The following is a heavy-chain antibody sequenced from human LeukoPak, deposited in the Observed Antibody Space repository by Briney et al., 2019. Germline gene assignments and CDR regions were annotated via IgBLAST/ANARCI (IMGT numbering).Heavy chain of an antibody. CDR3: ARLSPQEAHFDY. CDR1: DGSISSATYY. Sequence: SETLSLTCTVSDGSISSATYYWGWIRQPPHKGLDWIGSFFYTGSTYYSPSLKSRVTISVDTSKNQFSLKLSSVTAADTAVYYCARLSPQEAHFDYWGQGTLVTVSS. V-gene: IGHV4-39*07. J-gene: IGHJ4*02. CDR2: FFYTGST.